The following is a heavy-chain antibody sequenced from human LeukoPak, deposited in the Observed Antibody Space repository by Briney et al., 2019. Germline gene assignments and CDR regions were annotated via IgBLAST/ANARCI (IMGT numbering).Heavy chain of an antibody. Sequence: KPSETPSLTCTVSCGSVSSDSYLWTWIPQPPRKGLEWIGYIYYSGSTNYNPSLKSRVTISLDTSKSQISLKLSSVTAADTAVYYCARGQRRLQDYWGQGTLVTVSS. CDR2: IYYSGST. J-gene: IGHJ4*02. CDR1: CGSVSSDSYL. CDR3: ARGQRRLQDY. V-gene: IGHV4-61*01.